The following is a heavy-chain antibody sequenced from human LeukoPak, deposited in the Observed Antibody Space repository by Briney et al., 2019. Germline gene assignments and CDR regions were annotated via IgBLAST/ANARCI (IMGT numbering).Heavy chain of an antibody. CDR3: TRGVWFAKLGDY. CDR2: ISYDGSNK. D-gene: IGHD3-10*01. Sequence: GGSLRLSCAASGFTFSSYAMHWVRQAPGKGLEWVAVISYDGSNKYYADSVKGRFTISRDNSKNTLFLQMNNLRRGDTAVYYCTRGVWFAKLGDYWGQGTLVTVSS. CDR1: GFTFSSYA. J-gene: IGHJ4*02. V-gene: IGHV3-30*04.